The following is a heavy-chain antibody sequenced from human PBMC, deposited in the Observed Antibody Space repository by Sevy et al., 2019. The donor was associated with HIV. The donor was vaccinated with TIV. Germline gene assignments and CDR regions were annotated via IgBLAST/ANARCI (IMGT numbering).Heavy chain of an antibody. V-gene: IGHV4-59*01. CDR3: ARASGQGTSSRYFDY. J-gene: IGHJ4*02. CDR1: GDSISSYY. Sequence: SETLSLTCTVSGDSISSYYWSWMRQPPGKGLEWIVYIHYSGSTNYNPSLKSRVTISVGTSKSQFSLNLNSVTAADTAVYVCARASGQGTSSRYFDYWGQGTLVTVSS. CDR2: IHYSGST. D-gene: IGHD6-6*01.